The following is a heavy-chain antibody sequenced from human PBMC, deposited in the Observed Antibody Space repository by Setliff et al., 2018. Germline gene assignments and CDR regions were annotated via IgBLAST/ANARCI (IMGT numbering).Heavy chain of an antibody. V-gene: IGHV3-74*01. CDR2: VNSDGSST. Sequence: GGSLRLSCAASGFTFVNYWMHWVRQAPGKGLVWVSRVNSDGSSTIYADSVKGRFTISRDNAENTLYLQMNSLRPDDTALYYCARGSIAAAEYWGQGTLVTVSS. CDR1: GFTFVNYW. J-gene: IGHJ4*02. D-gene: IGHD6-13*01. CDR3: ARGSIAAAEY.